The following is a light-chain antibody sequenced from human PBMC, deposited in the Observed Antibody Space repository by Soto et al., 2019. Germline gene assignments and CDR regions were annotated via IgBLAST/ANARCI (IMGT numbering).Light chain of an antibody. V-gene: IGKV3-15*01. CDR1: QSVGSN. J-gene: IGKJ1*01. CDR2: GTS. Sequence: EIVMTQSPVSLSVSPGERATLSCRASQSVGSNLAWYQHKPGQAPRLLIYGTSTRATGIPARFTGSGSGTEFTLTISSLQSEDFAVYYCQQYSNWPRTFGQGTKVEIK. CDR3: QQYSNWPRT.